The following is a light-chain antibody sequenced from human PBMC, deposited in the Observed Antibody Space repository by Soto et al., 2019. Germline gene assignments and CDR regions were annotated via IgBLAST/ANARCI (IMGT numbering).Light chain of an antibody. J-gene: IGKJ1*01. CDR2: GTS. Sequence: EIVMTQSPATLSLSPGERATLSCRASESVSTNLAWYQQKAGQAPRLLIHGTSNRATGIPDRFSGSRSGTDFTLTISRLEPEDFAVYYCQQYSSLWTFGQGTKVDIK. V-gene: IGKV3D-15*01. CDR1: ESVSTN. CDR3: QQYSSLWT.